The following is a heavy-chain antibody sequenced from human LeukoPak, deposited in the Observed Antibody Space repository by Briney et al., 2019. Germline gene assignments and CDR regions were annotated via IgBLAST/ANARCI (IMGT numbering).Heavy chain of an antibody. Sequence: GGSLRLSCAASGFTFSTYAMSWVRQAPGKGLEGVSAISDSGGGTSYADSVRGRFTISRDNSRNTLYLQMNSLRADDTAIYYCAKARGRVVAPDFGYYFDYWGQGALVTVSS. V-gene: IGHV3-23*01. CDR2: ISDSGGGT. D-gene: IGHD2-15*01. CDR3: AKARGRVVAPDFGYYFDY. J-gene: IGHJ4*02. CDR1: GFTFSTYA.